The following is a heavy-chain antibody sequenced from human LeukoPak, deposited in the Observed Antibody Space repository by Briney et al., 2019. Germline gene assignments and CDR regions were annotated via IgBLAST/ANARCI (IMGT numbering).Heavy chain of an antibody. Sequence: SVKVSCKASGGTFSSYAISWVRQAPGQGLEWMGGIIPIFGTANYAQKFQGRVTITADESTSTAYMELSSLRSEDTAVYYCARGGSSGSPWFGPWGQGTLVTVSS. CDR3: ARGGSSGSPWFGP. J-gene: IGHJ5*02. V-gene: IGHV1-69*13. CDR2: IIPIFGTA. CDR1: GGTFSSYA. D-gene: IGHD6-19*01.